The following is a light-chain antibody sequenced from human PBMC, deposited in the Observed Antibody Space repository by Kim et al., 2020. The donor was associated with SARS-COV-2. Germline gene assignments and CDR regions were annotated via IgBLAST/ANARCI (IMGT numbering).Light chain of an antibody. CDR1: SLRSYY. V-gene: IGLV3-19*01. Sequence: SSELTQDPVVSVALGQTVRITCQGDSLRSYYATWYQQKPGQAPVLVIYGRSNRPSGIPERFSGSASGDTASLTITGTQAEDEADFYCQSRDSGGRVLFGGGTQLTVL. CDR2: GRS. CDR3: QSRDSGGRVL. J-gene: IGLJ3*02.